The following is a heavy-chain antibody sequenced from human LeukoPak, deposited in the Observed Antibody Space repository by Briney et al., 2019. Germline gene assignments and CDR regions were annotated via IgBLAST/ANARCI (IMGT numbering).Heavy chain of an antibody. D-gene: IGHD6-19*01. CDR3: ARDGSGWYSKDAFDI. Sequence: ASVKVSCKASGYTFTSYDINWVRQATGQGPEWMGWMNPNSGNTGYAQKFQGRVTITRNTSISTAYMELSSLRSEDTAVYYCARDGSGWYSKDAFDIWGQGTMVTVSS. CDR1: GYTFTSYD. V-gene: IGHV1-8*03. CDR2: MNPNSGNT. J-gene: IGHJ3*02.